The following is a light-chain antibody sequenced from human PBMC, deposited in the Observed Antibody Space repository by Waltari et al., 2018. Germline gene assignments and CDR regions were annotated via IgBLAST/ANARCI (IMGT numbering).Light chain of an antibody. V-gene: IGKV1-5*01. CDR1: QTISSW. CDR3: QQYGSSPRT. CDR2: DAS. Sequence: DIQMTQSPSTLSASVGDRVTITCRASQTISSWLAWYQQKPGKAPNLLIYDASSLESGVPSRFSGSGSGTEFTLTISRLEPEDFAVYYCQQYGSSPRTFGQGTKVEIK. J-gene: IGKJ1*01.